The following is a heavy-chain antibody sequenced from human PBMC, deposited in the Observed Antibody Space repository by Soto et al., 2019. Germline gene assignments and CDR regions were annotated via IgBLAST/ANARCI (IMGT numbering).Heavy chain of an antibody. J-gene: IGHJ4*02. Sequence: QVQLVESGGGLVKPGGSLRLSCAASGFTFSDYYMYWIRQAPGKGLDWVSYTSNSGTTIYYADSVKGRFTISRDNAKNTLFLQMNSLRAEDTAVYYCARRLGYCSGGSCPTDSWGQGTLVTVSS. D-gene: IGHD2-15*01. CDR1: GFTFSDYY. CDR2: TSNSGTTI. CDR3: ARRLGYCSGGSCPTDS. V-gene: IGHV3-11*01.